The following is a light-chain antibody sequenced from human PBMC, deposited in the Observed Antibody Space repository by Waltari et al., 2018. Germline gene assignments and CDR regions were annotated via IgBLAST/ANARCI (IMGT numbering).Light chain of an antibody. J-gene: IGKJ2*01. CDR1: QSISSW. Sequence: DIQMTQSPSTLSVSVGDRVTITCRANQSISSWLAWYQQKPGKAPKLLIYDASSLESGGPSRFSGSGSGTEFTLTISSLQPDDFATYYCQQYNSYSLYTFGQGTKLEIK. CDR2: DAS. V-gene: IGKV1-5*01. CDR3: QQYNSYSLYT.